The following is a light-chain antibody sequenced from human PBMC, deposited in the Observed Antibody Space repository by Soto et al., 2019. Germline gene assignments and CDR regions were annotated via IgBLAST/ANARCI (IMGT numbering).Light chain of an antibody. CDR2: GAS. CDR1: QSVNSGY. CDR3: QKYNSAPFT. V-gene: IGKV3-20*01. J-gene: IGKJ3*01. Sequence: EIVLTQSPGTLSLSLGERATLSCRASQSVNSGYLVWYQQKPGQAPRLLIYGASTRATGIPDRFSGSGSGTDFTLTISSLQPEDVATYYCQKYNSAPFTFGPGTKVDI.